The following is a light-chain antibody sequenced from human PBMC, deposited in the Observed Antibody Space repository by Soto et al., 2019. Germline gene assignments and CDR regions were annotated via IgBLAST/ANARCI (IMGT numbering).Light chain of an antibody. V-gene: IGKV3-15*01. J-gene: IGKJ2*01. CDR3: HLYNIRPYT. CDR2: AAS. Sequence: EIVMTQSPSTLSVSPGEIATLSFRASQSITSNLAWYQQKPGQAPRLLIYAASTRATGIPARFSASGSGTEFTLTISSLQSDDYGVYYCHLYNIRPYTFGQGTKVDI. CDR1: QSITSN.